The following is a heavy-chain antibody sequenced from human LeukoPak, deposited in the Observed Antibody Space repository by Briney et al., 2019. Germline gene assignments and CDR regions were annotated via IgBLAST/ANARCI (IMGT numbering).Heavy chain of an antibody. V-gene: IGHV4-34*01. J-gene: IGHJ3*02. D-gene: IGHD1-14*01. CDR1: GGSFSGYY. CDR3: AAGEAFDI. CDR2: INHSGST. Sequence: PSETLSLTCAVYGGSFSGYYWSWIRQPPGKGLEWIGEINHSGSTNYNPSLKSRVTISVDTSKNQFSLKLSSVTAAVTAVYYCAAGEAFDIWGQGTMVTVSS.